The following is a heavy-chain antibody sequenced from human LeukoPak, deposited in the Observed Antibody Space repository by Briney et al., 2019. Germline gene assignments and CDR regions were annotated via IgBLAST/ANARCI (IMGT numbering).Heavy chain of an antibody. CDR1: GYTFTGYY. CDR2: INPNSGGT. V-gene: IGHV1-2*02. J-gene: IGHJ6*03. Sequence: SVKVSCKASGYTFTGYYMHWVRQAPGQGLEWMGWINPNSGGTNYAQKFQGRVTMTRDTSISTAYMELSRLRSDDTAVYYCARDPKVYYYMDVWGKGTTVTVSS. CDR3: ARDPKVYYYMDV.